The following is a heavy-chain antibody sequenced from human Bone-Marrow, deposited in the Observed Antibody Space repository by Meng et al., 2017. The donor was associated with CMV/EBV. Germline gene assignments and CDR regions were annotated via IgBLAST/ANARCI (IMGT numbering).Heavy chain of an antibody. V-gene: IGHV1-69*13. CDR3: ARVGYCSTSGCEKGGLNI. CDR1: VDSVSTYG. J-gene: IGHJ3*02. D-gene: IGHD2-2*03. Sequence: SVKVSFKASVDSVSTYGINGVRQAPGQGLEWMGGILPVFGSTKYAQQFQGRVTLSLDESTGTAYMDLGSLRSDDTAVYFCARVGYCSTSGCEKGGLNIWGQGTLVTVSS. CDR2: ILPVFGST.